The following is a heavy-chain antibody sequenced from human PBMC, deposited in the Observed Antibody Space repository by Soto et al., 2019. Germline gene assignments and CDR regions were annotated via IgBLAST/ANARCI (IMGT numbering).Heavy chain of an antibody. CDR2: IYYSGST. Sequence: SETLSLTCTVSGGSISSYYWSWIRQPPGKGLEWIGYIYYSGSTNYNPSLKSRVTISVDTSKDQFSLKLSSVTAADTAVYYCARDHTDDFWSGSNWFDPWGQGTLVTVSS. V-gene: IGHV4-59*01. D-gene: IGHD3-3*01. CDR1: GGSISSYY. J-gene: IGHJ5*02. CDR3: ARDHTDDFWSGSNWFDP.